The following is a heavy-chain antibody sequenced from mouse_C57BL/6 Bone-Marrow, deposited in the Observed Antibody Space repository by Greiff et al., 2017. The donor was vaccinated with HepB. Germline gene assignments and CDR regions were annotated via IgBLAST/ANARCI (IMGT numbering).Heavy chain of an antibody. J-gene: IGHJ4*01. D-gene: IGHD2-5*01. CDR1: GYTFTSYW. CDR3: AREQNSNYRRGAMDY. Sequence: VKLQQSGAELVKPGASVKLSCKASGYTFTSYWMQWVKQRPGQGLEWIGEIDPSDSYTNYNQKFKGKATLTVDTSSSTAYMQLSSLTSEDSAVYYCAREQNSNYRRGAMDYWGQGTSVTVSS. V-gene: IGHV1-50*01. CDR2: IDPSDSYT.